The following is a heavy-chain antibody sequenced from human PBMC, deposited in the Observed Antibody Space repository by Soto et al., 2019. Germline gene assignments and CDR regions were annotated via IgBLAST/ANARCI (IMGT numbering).Heavy chain of an antibody. CDR2: IYYSGNT. D-gene: IGHD6-19*01. J-gene: IGHJ5*02. Sequence: QVQLQESGPGLVKPSETLSLTCTVSGGSMTGYYWSWIRQPPGKGLEWIGYIYYSGNTNYNPSLKSRVTILVDTSKNQFSLKLSSVTAADTAVYYCAKTPGLAVAATNWFDPWGQGALVIVSS. V-gene: IGHV4-59*01. CDR3: AKTPGLAVAATNWFDP. CDR1: GGSMTGYY.